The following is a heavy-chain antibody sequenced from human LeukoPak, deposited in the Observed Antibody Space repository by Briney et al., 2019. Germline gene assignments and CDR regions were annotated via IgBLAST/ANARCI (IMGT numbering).Heavy chain of an antibody. CDR3: ASTPIYDSSGYYYYFDY. J-gene: IGHJ4*02. V-gene: IGHV3-21*01. CDR1: GFTFSSYS. D-gene: IGHD3-22*01. Sequence: GGSLRLSCAASGFTFSSYSMNWVRQAPGKGLEWVSSISSSSSYIYYADSVKGRFTISRDNAKNSLYLQMNSLRAEDTAVYYCASTPIYDSSGYYYYFDYWGQGTLVTVSS. CDR2: ISSSSSYI.